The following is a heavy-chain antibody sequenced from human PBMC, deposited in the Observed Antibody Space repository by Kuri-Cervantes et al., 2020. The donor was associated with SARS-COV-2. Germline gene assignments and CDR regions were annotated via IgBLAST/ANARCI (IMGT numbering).Heavy chain of an antibody. J-gene: IGHJ4*02. CDR2: ISYDGNNK. CDR3: ARTDFWSGYYVDY. D-gene: IGHD3-3*01. V-gene: IGHV3-30*03. CDR1: GFTFTSHA. Sequence: GESLKISCAVSGFTFTSHAMHWVRQAPGSGLEWVALISYDGNNKFYADSVKGRFTISRDNSKNTLYLQMNSLRAEDTAVYYCARTDFWSGYYVDYWGQGTLVTVSS.